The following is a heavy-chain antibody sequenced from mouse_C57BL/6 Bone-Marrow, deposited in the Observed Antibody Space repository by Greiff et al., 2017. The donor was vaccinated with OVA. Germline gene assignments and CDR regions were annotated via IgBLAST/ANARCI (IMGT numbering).Heavy chain of an antibody. D-gene: IGHD2-2*01. J-gene: IGHJ3*01. CDR3: ARGGIYYGYDSAWFAY. V-gene: IGHV1-81*01. CDR2: IYPRSGNT. CDR1: GYTFTSYG. Sequence: VQLQESGAELARPGASVKLSCKASGYTFTSYGISWVKQRTGQGLEWIGEIYPRSGNTYYNEKFKGKPTLTADKSSSTAYRELRSLTSEDSAVYFCARGGIYYGYDSAWFAYWGQGTLVTVSA.